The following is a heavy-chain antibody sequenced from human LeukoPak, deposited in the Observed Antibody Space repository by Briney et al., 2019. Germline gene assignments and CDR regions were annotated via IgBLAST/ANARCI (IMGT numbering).Heavy chain of an antibody. D-gene: IGHD2-2*02. CDR1: GGSISSGDYY. Sequence: TSQTLSLTCTVSGGSISSGDYYWSWIRQPPGKGLEWIGYSYYSGSTYYNPSLKSRVTISVDTSKNQFSLKLCSVTAADTAVYYCWSIVVVPAAIRGDGVDYWGQGTLVTVSS. CDR3: WSIVVVPAAIRGDGVDY. CDR2: SYYSGST. J-gene: IGHJ4*02. V-gene: IGHV4-30-4*08.